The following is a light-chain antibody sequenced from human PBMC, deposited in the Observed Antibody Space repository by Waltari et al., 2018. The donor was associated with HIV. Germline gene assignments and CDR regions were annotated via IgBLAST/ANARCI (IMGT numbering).Light chain of an antibody. J-gene: IGKJ2*01. Sequence: EIVMTQSPATLSVSPGERATLSCRASQSIGSRLAWYQQKPGQAPRRLIYGASTRATGIPARISGSGSGTDFTLTFSSLQSEYVAVYYCQQYNSWPPYTFGQGTKLEIK. CDR1: QSIGSR. V-gene: IGKV3-15*01. CDR3: QQYNSWPPYT. CDR2: GAS.